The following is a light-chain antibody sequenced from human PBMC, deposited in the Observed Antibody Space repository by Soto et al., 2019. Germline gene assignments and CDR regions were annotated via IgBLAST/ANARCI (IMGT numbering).Light chain of an antibody. Sequence: DIQMTQSPSTLSASVGDRVTITCRASQSISSWLAWYQQKPGTAPKLLIYKASTLQSGVPSRFSGSGSGTEFTLTISSLHPDDSATYYCQQYNDNWTFVQGS. V-gene: IGKV1-5*03. CDR2: KAS. CDR3: QQYNDNWT. CDR1: QSISSW. J-gene: IGKJ1*01.